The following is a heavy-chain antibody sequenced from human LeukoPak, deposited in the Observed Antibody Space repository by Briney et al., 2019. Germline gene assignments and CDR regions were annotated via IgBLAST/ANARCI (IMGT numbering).Heavy chain of an antibody. V-gene: IGHV3-30-3*01. CDR1: GFTFSSYA. CDR2: ISYDGSNK. J-gene: IGHJ1*01. Sequence: GRSLRLSCAASGFTFSSYAMHWVRQAPGKGLEWVAVISYDGSNKYYADSVKGRFTISRDNSKNTLYLQMNSLRAEDTAVYYCARDMGYCSSTSCGMVPHWGQGTLVTVSS. D-gene: IGHD2-2*01. CDR3: ARDMGYCSSTSCGMVPH.